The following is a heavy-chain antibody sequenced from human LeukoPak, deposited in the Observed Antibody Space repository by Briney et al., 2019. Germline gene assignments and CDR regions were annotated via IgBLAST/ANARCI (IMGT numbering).Heavy chain of an antibody. CDR3: AREPRIAVAGIYYFDY. Sequence: ASVKVSCKASGYTFTGYYMHWVRQAPGQGLEWMGWINPNSGGTNYAQKFQGRVTMTRDTSISTAYMELSRLRSDDTAVYYCAREPRIAVAGIYYFDYWGQGTLATVSS. V-gene: IGHV1-2*02. D-gene: IGHD6-19*01. CDR2: INPNSGGT. CDR1: GYTFTGYY. J-gene: IGHJ4*02.